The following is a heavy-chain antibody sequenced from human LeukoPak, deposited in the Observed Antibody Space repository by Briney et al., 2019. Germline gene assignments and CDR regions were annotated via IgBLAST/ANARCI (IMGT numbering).Heavy chain of an antibody. CDR2: ISYDGSNK. Sequence: GGSLRLSCAASGFAFSSYHMHWLRQAPGKGLEWVAVISYDGSNKYYADSVKGRFTISRDNSKNTLYLQMNSLRAEDTAVYYCARAQLVSAFDIWGQGTMVTVSS. CDR3: ARAQLVSAFDI. V-gene: IGHV3-30*04. J-gene: IGHJ3*02. CDR1: GFAFSSYH. D-gene: IGHD6-13*01.